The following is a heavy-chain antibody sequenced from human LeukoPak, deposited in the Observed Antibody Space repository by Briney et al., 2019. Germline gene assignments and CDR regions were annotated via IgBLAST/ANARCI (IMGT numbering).Heavy chain of an antibody. CDR2: IYSGGHT. CDR1: GFTVRTVY. Sequence: GGSLRLSCAASGFTVRTVYMNWVRQAPGKGLEWVSVIYSGGHTYYSDSVKGRFTISRDFTENTLYLQMNSLKAEDTAVYYCARQVPVYYGWGHFDSWGQGTLVTVSS. V-gene: IGHV3-53*01. CDR3: ARQVPVYYGWGHFDS. D-gene: IGHD3-10*01. J-gene: IGHJ4*02.